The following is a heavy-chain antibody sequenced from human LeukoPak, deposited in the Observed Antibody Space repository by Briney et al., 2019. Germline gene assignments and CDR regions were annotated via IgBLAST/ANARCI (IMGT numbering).Heavy chain of an antibody. D-gene: IGHD5-18*01. Sequence: GASVKVSCKASGYTFTDYFIHWVRQAPGQGLEWTGWIDPNSGGTNSAQKFQGRVTLTRDTSIRTASMELRSLRSDDTALYYCATGGGDSYGFVDFRGQGTLVTVSS. CDR2: IDPNSGGT. CDR3: ATGGGDSYGFVDF. J-gene: IGHJ4*02. CDR1: GYTFTDYF. V-gene: IGHV1-2*02.